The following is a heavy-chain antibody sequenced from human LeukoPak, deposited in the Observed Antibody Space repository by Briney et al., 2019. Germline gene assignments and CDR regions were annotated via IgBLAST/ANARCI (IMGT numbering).Heavy chain of an antibody. J-gene: IGHJ5*02. CDR1: GGSISSSSYY. CDR3: AINGYYGSGTLDP. D-gene: IGHD3-10*01. Sequence: TSETLSLTCTVSGGSISSSSYYWGWIRQPPGKGLEWIGSIYYSGSTYYNPSLKSRVTISVDTSKNQFSLKLSSVTAADTAVYYCAINGYYGSGTLDPWGQGTLVTVSS. CDR2: IYYSGST. V-gene: IGHV4-39*01.